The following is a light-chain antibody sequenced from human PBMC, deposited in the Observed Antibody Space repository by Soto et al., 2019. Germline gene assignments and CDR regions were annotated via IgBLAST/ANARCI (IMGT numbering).Light chain of an antibody. V-gene: IGKV3-11*01. CDR2: DAS. Sequence: EIVLTQSPATLSLSPGERATLSCRASQSVSSYLAWYQQKPGQAPRLLIYDASNSATGIPDRISGSGSGTDFTLTISSLEPEDFAFYYCQQRSNSPPTFGQGTKLEIK. CDR3: QQRSNSPPT. CDR1: QSVSSY. J-gene: IGKJ2*01.